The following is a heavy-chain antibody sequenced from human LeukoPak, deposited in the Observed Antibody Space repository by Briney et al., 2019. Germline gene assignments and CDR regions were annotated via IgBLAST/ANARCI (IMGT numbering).Heavy chain of an antibody. J-gene: IGHJ4*02. V-gene: IGHV4-39*01. Sequence: SETLSLTCTVSGGSIRSSSYYWGWIRQPPGKGLEWIGSIYYSGSTYYNPSLKSRVTISVDTSKNQFSLKLSSVTAADTAVYYCARQFRYDYVWGSYRYSPSFDYWGQGTLVTVSS. D-gene: IGHD3-16*02. CDR1: GGSIRSSSYY. CDR2: IYYSGST. CDR3: ARQFRYDYVWGSYRYSPSFDY.